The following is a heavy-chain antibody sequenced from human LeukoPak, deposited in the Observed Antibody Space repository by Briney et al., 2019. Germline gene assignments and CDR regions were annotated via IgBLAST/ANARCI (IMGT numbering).Heavy chain of an antibody. D-gene: IGHD3-22*01. CDR1: GYTFTSYD. CDR2: MNPNSGNT. CDR3: ARPHRDSSGYDFFDI. V-gene: IGHV1-8*01. Sequence: GASVKVSCKASGYTFTSYDINWVRQATGQGLEWMGWMNPNSGNTGYAQKFQGRVTMTRNTSISTAYMELSSLRSEDTAVYYCARPHRDSSGYDFFDIWGQGTMVTVSS. J-gene: IGHJ3*02.